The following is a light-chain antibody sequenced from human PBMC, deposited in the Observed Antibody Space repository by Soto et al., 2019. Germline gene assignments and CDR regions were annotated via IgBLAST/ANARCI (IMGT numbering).Light chain of an antibody. V-gene: IGKV1-33*01. J-gene: IGKJ4*01. Sequence: IQMTNSPSSLAASVGEKYTIACRASQTISNYLNWYQQKPGKAPKLLIYDASNLETGVPSRFSGSGSGTDFTFTISSLQPEDITTYYCQQYDNLPLSFGGRTKVGIK. CDR2: DAS. CDR3: QQYDNLPLS. CDR1: QTISNY.